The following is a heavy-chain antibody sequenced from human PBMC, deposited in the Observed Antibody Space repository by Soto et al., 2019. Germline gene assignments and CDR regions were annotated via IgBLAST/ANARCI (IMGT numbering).Heavy chain of an antibody. Sequence: QVQLVQSGAEVMKPGSSVKVSCKTSRDTFNKYAFNWVRQAPGQGLEWMGWIIPIFSSRNYAEKFQGRVTITADDSTSTAYMELRSLRFEDTAVYYCARGETYLGVWGQGTTVTVSS. D-gene: IGHD3-16*01. J-gene: IGHJ6*02. CDR2: IIPIFSSR. CDR3: ARGETYLGV. V-gene: IGHV1-69*01. CDR1: RDTFNKYA.